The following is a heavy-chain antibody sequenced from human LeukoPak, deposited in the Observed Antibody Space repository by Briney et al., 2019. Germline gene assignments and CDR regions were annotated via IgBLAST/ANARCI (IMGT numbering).Heavy chain of an antibody. Sequence: SETLSLTCTVSGGSISSYYWSWIRQPPGKGLEWIGYIYYSGSTNYNPSLKGRVTISVDTSKNQFSLKLSSVTAADTAVYYCAREPESGSYNDYWGQGTLVTVSS. CDR1: GGSISSYY. CDR3: AREPESGSYNDY. CDR2: IYYSGST. D-gene: IGHD3-10*01. J-gene: IGHJ4*02. V-gene: IGHV4-59*01.